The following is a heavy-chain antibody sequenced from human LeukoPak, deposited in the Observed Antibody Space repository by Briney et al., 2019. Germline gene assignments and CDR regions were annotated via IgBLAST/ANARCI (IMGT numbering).Heavy chain of an antibody. CDR1: GFTFSSYG. V-gene: IGHV3-23*01. J-gene: IGHJ4*02. CDR3: AKEGSGYYYVSSDFDY. CDR2: ISGSGGHT. D-gene: IGHD3-22*01. Sequence: GGSLRLSCAASGFTFSSYGMSWVRQAPGKGLEWVSGISGSGGHTYYADSVKGRFTISRDNSKNTLYLQMNSLRAEDTAVYYCAKEGSGYYYVSSDFDYWGQGTLVTVSS.